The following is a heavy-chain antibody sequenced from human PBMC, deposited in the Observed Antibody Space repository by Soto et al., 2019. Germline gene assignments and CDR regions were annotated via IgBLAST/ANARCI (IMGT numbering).Heavy chain of an antibody. J-gene: IGHJ4*02. CDR3: TTVGNVTMIVVVPDY. Sequence: GGSLRLSCAASGFTFSSYAMSWVRQAPGKGLEWVGRIKSKTDGGTTDYAAPVKGRFTISRDDSKNTLYLQMNSLKTEDTAVYYCTTVGNVTMIVVVPDYWGQGTLVTVS. D-gene: IGHD3-22*01. CDR2: IKSKTDGGTT. V-gene: IGHV3-15*01. CDR1: GFTFSSYA.